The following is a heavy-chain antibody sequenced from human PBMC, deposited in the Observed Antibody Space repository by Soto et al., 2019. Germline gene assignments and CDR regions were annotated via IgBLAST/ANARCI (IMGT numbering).Heavy chain of an antibody. Sequence: PSETLSLTCAVYGGSFSGYYWSWIRQPPGKGLEWIGEINHSGRTNYNPSLKSRVTIAVDTSKNQFSLKLSSVTAADTAVYYCARGKRRGYGHYYYGMDVWGQGTTVTVSS. D-gene: IGHD5-18*01. J-gene: IGHJ6*02. CDR2: INHSGRT. V-gene: IGHV4-34*01. CDR3: ARGKRRGYGHYYYGMDV. CDR1: GGSFSGYY.